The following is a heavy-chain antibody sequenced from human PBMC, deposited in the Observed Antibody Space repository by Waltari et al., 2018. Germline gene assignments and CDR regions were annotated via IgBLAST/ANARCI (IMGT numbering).Heavy chain of an antibody. Sequence: QVQLQESLPRLVKPSQTLSLTCTVSGASISSGVYYCCWIRQHPGKGLEWIGEIYYSGSTKYNPSLKSRVTISVDTSKNQFSLKLSSVTAADTAVYYCAREQSREDAFDIWGQGTMVTVSS. D-gene: IGHD1-26*01. CDR1: GASISSGVYY. CDR2: IYYSGST. CDR3: AREQSREDAFDI. J-gene: IGHJ3*02. V-gene: IGHV4-31*03.